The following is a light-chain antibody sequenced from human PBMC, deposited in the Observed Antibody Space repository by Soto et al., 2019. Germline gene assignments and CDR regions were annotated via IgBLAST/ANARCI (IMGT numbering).Light chain of an antibody. CDR3: QSYDISLSASV. J-gene: IGLJ2*01. Sequence: QLVLTQPPSVSGAPGQRVTISCTGSNSSIGAGYAVHWYQQVPGTAPKLLIYANNIRPSGVPDRLSGSKSGTSASLAITGLQAEDEAFYYCQSYDISLSASVFGGGTKVTVL. CDR1: NSSIGAGYA. V-gene: IGLV1-40*01. CDR2: ANN.